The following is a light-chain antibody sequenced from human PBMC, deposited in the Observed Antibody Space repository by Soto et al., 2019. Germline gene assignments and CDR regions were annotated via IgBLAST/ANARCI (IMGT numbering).Light chain of an antibody. CDR3: QQYSSYSWT. V-gene: IGKV1-5*01. CDR1: QGISSW. Sequence: DIQMTQSPSTLSASVGDRVTITCRASQGISSWLAWYQQKPGKAPNLLIYDASTLESGVPSRFSGSGSGTEFTLTISSLQPDDFATYYCQQYSSYSWTFGQGTKVDIK. J-gene: IGKJ1*01. CDR2: DAS.